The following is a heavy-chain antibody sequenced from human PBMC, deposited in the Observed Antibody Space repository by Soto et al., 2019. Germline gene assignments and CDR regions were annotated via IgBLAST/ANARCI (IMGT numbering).Heavy chain of an antibody. V-gene: IGHV4-59*01. CDR2: IYYSGST. CDR3: ARGPALYSSRPI. CDR1: GGSISSYY. Sequence: PSETLSLTCTVSGGSISSYYWSWIRQPPGKGLEWIGYIYYSGSTNYNPSLKSRVTISVDTSKNQFSLKLSSVTAADTAVYYCARGPALYSSRPIWGQGTMVTFSS. J-gene: IGHJ3*01. D-gene: IGHD6-13*01.